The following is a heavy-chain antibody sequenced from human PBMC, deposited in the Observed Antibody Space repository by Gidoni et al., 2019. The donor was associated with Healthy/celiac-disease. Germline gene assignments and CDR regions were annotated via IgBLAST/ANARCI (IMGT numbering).Heavy chain of an antibody. Sequence: QVQLVKAGAEVKKPGSPVKVSCKASGGTFSSYAISWVRQAPGQGLEWMGRIIPVLGIANYAQKFQGRVTITADKSTSTAYMALSSLGSEDTAVYYCASVSGSDYNYYYGMDVWGQGTTVTVSS. J-gene: IGHJ6*02. D-gene: IGHD1-26*01. CDR3: ASVSGSDYNYYYGMDV. V-gene: IGHV1-69*04. CDR1: GGTFSSYA. CDR2: IIPVLGIA.